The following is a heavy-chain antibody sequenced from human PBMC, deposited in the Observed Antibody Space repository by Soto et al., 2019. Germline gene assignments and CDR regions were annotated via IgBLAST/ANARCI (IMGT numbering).Heavy chain of an antibody. CDR2: ISYDEGQE. Sequence: GWSLRLSCAASGVTFSTYGMHWFRQAPGQGIGWVAVISYDEGQEHHADSVRGRVTTSRNNSKNTLFLEMNSLRSEHTAIYLLAKARALYSSSSPNDYSGPGTVVTVAS. V-gene: IGHV3-30*18. J-gene: IGHJ4*02. CDR1: GVTFSTYG. CDR3: AKARALYSSSSPNDY. D-gene: IGHD6-6*01.